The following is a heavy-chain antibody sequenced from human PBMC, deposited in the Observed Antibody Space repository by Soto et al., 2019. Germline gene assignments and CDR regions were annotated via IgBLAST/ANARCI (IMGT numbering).Heavy chain of an antibody. J-gene: IGHJ4*02. CDR3: ARERDPAIYYDIRVYYPLFN. V-gene: IGHV1-3*01. CDR1: GYTFTSYA. D-gene: IGHD3-22*01. Sequence: ASVKVSCKASGYTFTSYAMHWVRQAPGQRLEWMGWINAGNGNTKYSQKFQGRVTITRDTSASTAYMELSSLRSEDTAVYYCARERDPAIYYDIRVYYPLFNGGRETRVPVS. CDR2: INAGNGNT.